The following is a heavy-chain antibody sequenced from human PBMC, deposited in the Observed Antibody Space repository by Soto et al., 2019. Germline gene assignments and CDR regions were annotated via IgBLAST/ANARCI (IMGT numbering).Heavy chain of an antibody. V-gene: IGHV1-69*13. CDR2: IIPIFGTA. CDR3: ARCTLGSGSYYNNWFDP. D-gene: IGHD3-10*01. Sequence: SVKVSCKASGGTFSSYAISWVRQAPGQGLEWMGGIIPIFGTANYAQKFQGRVTITADESTSTAYMELSSLRSEDTAVYYCARCTLGSGSYYNNWFDPWGQGTLVTVSS. CDR1: GGTFSSYA. J-gene: IGHJ5*02.